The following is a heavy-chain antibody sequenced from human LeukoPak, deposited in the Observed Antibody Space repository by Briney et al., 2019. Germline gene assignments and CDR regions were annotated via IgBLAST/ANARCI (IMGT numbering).Heavy chain of an antibody. CDR2: ISGSGGST. J-gene: IGHJ4*02. CDR1: KFNFNSYG. CDR3: ARDLQWFGELLFDY. V-gene: IGHV3-23*01. D-gene: IGHD3-10*01. Sequence: PGGSLRLSCTTSKFNFNSYGMTWVRQAPGKGLEWVSSISGSGGSTQYAASVQGRFTISRDNAKNSLYLQMNSLRAEDTAVYYCARDLQWFGELLFDYWGQGTLVTVSS.